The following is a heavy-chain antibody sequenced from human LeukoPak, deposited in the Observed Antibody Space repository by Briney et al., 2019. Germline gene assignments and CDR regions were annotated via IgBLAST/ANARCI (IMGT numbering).Heavy chain of an antibody. CDR3: AKNVYYDSSGSAFDI. CDR1: GFTFSSYA. V-gene: IGHV3-23*01. Sequence: GGSLRLSCAASGFTFSSYAMSWVRQAPGKGLEWVSAISGSGGSTYYADSVRGRFTISRDNSKNTLYLQMNSLRAEDTAVYYCAKNVYYDSSGSAFDIWGQGTMVTVSS. CDR2: ISGSGGST. D-gene: IGHD3-22*01. J-gene: IGHJ3*02.